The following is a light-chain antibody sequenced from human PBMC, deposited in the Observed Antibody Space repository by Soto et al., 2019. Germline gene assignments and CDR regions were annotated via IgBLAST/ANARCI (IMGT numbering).Light chain of an antibody. CDR1: QGIYNY. V-gene: IGKV1-12*01. Sequence: DIQVTQSPSSLSASVGDRVTITCRASQGIYNYLAWYQQKPGKAPRLLIYAASTLQGGVPSRFSGSGSGTEFTLTISSLQPEDFATYYCQQATSFPRTFGQGTKVDIK. CDR3: QQATSFPRT. J-gene: IGKJ1*01. CDR2: AAS.